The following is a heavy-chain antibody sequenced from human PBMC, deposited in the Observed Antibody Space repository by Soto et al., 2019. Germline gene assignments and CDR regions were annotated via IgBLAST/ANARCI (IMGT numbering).Heavy chain of an antibody. V-gene: IGHV4-30-4*01. CDR1: GGSISSGDYY. D-gene: IGHD5-12*01. J-gene: IGHJ6*02. CDR2: IYYSGST. CDR3: ARRVATIHMDV. Sequence: PSETLSLTFTVSGGSISSGDYYWSWIRQPPGKGLEWIGYIYYSGSTYYDPSLKSRVTISVDTSKNQFSLKLSSVTAADTAVYYCARRVATIHMDVWRQGTTVTVPS.